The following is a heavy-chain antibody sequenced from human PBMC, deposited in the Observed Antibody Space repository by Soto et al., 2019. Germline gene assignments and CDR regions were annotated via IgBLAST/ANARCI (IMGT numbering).Heavy chain of an antibody. J-gene: IGHJ4*02. Sequence: SETLSLTCTVSGGSISSGDYYWSWIRQPPGKGLEWIGYIYYSGSTYYNPSLKSRVTISVDTSKNQFSLKLSSVTAADTAVYYCARLEMATISSNDDYWGQGTLVTVSS. CDR3: ARLEMATISSNDDY. CDR1: GGSISSGDYY. V-gene: IGHV4-30-4*01. CDR2: IYYSGST. D-gene: IGHD5-12*01.